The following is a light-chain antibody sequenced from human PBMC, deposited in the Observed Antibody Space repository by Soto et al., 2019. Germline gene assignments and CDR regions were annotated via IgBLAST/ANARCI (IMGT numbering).Light chain of an antibody. CDR3: QQYYSTPPYT. Sequence: DIVMTQSPDSLAVSLGERATINCKSSQSVLYSSNNKNYLAWYQQKPRQPPKLLIYWASTRESGVPDRFSGSGSGTHFTLPISNLQAEDVAVYYCQQYYSTPPYTFGQGTKLEIK. J-gene: IGKJ2*01. CDR2: WAS. CDR1: QSVLYSSNNKNY. V-gene: IGKV4-1*01.